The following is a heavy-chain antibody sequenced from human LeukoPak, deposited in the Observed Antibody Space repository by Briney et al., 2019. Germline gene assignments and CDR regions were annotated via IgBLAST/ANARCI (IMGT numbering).Heavy chain of an antibody. CDR1: GGSISSSSYY. V-gene: IGHV4-39*01. Sequence: PSETLSLTCTVSGGSISSSSYYWGWIRQPPGKGLEWIGSIYYSGSTYYNPSLKSRVTISVDTSKNQFSLKLSSVTAADTAVYYCARHYYDSSGWAAYYYYYYGMDVWGQGTTVTVSS. D-gene: IGHD3-22*01. J-gene: IGHJ6*02. CDR3: ARHYYDSSGWAAYYYYYYGMDV. CDR2: IYYSGST.